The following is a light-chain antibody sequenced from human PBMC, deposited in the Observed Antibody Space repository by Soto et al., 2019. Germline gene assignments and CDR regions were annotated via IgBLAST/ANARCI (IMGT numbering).Light chain of an antibody. CDR2: SNN. CDR1: SSNIGSNT. J-gene: IGLJ1*01. CDR3: AAWDDSLNGYV. Sequence: QSVLTQPPSASGTPGQRVTISCSGSSSNIGSNTVNWYQQLPKTAPKLLIYSNNQRPSGVPDRFSGSKSSTSASLAISGLQSEDAADYYCAAWDDSLNGYVFGTGTKVTVL. V-gene: IGLV1-44*01.